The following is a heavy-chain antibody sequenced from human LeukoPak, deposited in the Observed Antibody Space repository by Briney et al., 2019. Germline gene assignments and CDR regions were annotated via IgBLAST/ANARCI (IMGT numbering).Heavy chain of an antibody. CDR1: GYSISSGYY. CDR2: IYHSGST. CDR3: AREAYSSGWYMDY. J-gene: IGHJ4*02. D-gene: IGHD6-19*01. V-gene: IGHV4-38-2*02. Sequence: SETLSLTCTVSGYSISSGYYWGWIRQPPGKGLEWIGSIYHSGSTYYNPSLKSRVTISVDKSKNQSSLNLISVTAADTAVYYCAREAYSSGWYMDYWGQGTLVTVSS.